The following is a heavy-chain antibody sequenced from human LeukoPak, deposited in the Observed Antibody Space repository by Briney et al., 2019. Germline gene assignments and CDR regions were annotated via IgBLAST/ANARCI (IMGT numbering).Heavy chain of an antibody. V-gene: IGHV3-23*01. J-gene: IGHJ4*02. Sequence: PGGSLRLSCAASGFTFSSYAMSWVRQAPGKGLEWVSAISGSGDSTYYGDSVKGRFTISRDNSKNTLYLQMNSLRAEDTAVYYCAKGISPIVVVTATEYWGQGTLVTVSS. CDR3: AKGISPIVVVTATEY. D-gene: IGHD2-21*02. CDR2: ISGSGDST. CDR1: GFTFSSYA.